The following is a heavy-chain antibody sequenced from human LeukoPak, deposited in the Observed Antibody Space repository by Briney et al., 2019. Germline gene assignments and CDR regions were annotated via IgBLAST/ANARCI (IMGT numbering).Heavy chain of an antibody. V-gene: IGHV1-2*02. CDR2: INPNSGDT. CDR1: GYTFAGYY. J-gene: IGHJ5*02. D-gene: IGHD6-13*01. Sequence: ASVKVSCKASGYTFAGYYMHWVRQAPGQGLEWMGWINPNSGDTNNAQKFLGRVTMTSDTSISTAYMELSRLRSDDTAVYYCARAVAAIVNWFDPWGQGTLVTVSS. CDR3: ARAVAAIVNWFDP.